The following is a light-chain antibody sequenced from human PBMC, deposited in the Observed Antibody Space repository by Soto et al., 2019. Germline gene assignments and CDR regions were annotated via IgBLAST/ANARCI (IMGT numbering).Light chain of an antibody. J-gene: IGLJ3*02. CDR1: SRDVGGYNY. V-gene: IGLV2-8*01. CDR3: SSYAGGIKWV. CDR2: EVT. Sequence: QSALTQPASVSGSPGQSITISCTGTSRDVGGYNYVSWYQQHPGKAPKLMIYEVTKRPSGVPDRFSGSKSGNTASLTVSGLQAEDEADYYCSSYAGGIKWVFGGGTKVTVL.